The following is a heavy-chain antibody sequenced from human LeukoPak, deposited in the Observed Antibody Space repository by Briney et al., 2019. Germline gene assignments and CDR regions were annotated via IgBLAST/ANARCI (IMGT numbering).Heavy chain of an antibody. D-gene: IGHD3-10*01. CDR3: ARDITMVQGVLDY. V-gene: IGHV3-33*01. J-gene: IGHJ4*02. CDR1: GFTFSSYG. Sequence: GRSLRLSCAASGFTFSSYGMHWVRQAPGKGLEWVAVIWYDGSNKYYADSVKGRFTISRDNSKNTLYLRMNSLRAEDTAVYYCARDITMVQGVLDYWGQGTLVTVSS. CDR2: IWYDGSNK.